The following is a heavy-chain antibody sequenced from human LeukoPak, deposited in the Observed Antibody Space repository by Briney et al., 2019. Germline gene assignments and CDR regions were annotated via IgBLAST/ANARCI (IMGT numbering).Heavy chain of an antibody. CDR3: ARSYYGSGFYFDY. V-gene: IGHV4-61*10. CDR2: IYYSGST. D-gene: IGHD3-10*01. J-gene: IGHJ4*02. Sequence: SQTLSLTCTVSGGSISSGSYYWSWIRQPAGKGLEWIGYIYYSGSTIYNPSLKSRVTISVDTSKNQFSLKLSSVTAADTAVYYCARSYYGSGFYFDYWGQGTLVTVSS. CDR1: GGSISSGSYY.